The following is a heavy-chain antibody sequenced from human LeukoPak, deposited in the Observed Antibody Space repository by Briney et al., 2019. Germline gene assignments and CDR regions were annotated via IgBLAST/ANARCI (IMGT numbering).Heavy chain of an antibody. CDR1: GFTFSNYW. CDR3: ARTSRYTAAFDI. D-gene: IGHD5-18*01. J-gene: IGHJ3*02. Sequence: PGGSLRLSCAASGFTFSNYWMNWVRQAPGKGLEWVANVKQDGSERYYVASVKGRFTISRDNAKNSLFLQMNSLRAEDTAVYYCARTSRYTAAFDIWGQGTMVTVSS. CDR2: VKQDGSER. V-gene: IGHV3-7*01.